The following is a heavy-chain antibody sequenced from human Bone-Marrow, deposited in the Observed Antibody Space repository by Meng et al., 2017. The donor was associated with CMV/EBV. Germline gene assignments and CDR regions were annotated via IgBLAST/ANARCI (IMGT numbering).Heavy chain of an antibody. V-gene: IGHV4-34*01. CDR3: ARGPLLQH. CDR2: ISYSGNA. Sequence: GSLRLSCEVHGGSFSGYYWNWSRQPPGKGLEWIGEISYSGNANYGPSVKSRVTISVSRSRNQFSLKLNSVTVADTAVYYCARGPLLQHWGQGTLVTFYS. J-gene: IGHJ1*01. CDR1: GGSFSGYY.